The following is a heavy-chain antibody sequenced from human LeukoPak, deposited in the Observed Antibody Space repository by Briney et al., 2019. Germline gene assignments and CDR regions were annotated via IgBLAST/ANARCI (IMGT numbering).Heavy chain of an antibody. Sequence: RAASVTLSCTASGYTFTSYGISWVRQAPGQGLEWMGWISAYNGNTNYAQKLQGRVTMTTDTSTSTAYMELRSLRSDDTAVYYCARDHVAGSYWSLFFDYWGQGTLVAVSS. D-gene: IGHD3-10*01. J-gene: IGHJ4*02. V-gene: IGHV1-18*01. CDR3: ARDHVAGSYWSLFFDY. CDR2: ISAYNGNT. CDR1: GYTFTSYG.